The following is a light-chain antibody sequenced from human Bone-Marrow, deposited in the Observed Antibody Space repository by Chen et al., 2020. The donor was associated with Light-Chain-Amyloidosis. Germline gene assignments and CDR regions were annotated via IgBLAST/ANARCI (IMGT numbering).Light chain of an antibody. CDR3: QSADRSGTHVV. J-gene: IGLJ2*01. Sequence: SYDLTQPPPVSVSPGQTARITGSGEAVPNQNSDGYQQGPGQAPVLVRDKGKERHSGIPERFAGSNSGTTVTLTISGVQAEDEADYYCQSADRSGTHVVFGGGTKLTVL. CDR2: KGK. V-gene: IGLV3-25*03. CDR1: AVPNQN.